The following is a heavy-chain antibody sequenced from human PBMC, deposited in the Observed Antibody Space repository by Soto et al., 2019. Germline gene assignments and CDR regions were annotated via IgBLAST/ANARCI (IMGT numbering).Heavy chain of an antibody. V-gene: IGHV3-9*01. Sequence: EVQLVESGGGLVQPGRSLRLSCAASGFTFDDYAMHWVRQAPGKGLEWVSGISWNSGSIGYADSVKGRFTISRDNAKKSLYLQMNSLRAEDTALYYCAKDILHLGELSFLFDYWGQGTLVTVSS. CDR3: AKDILHLGELSFLFDY. J-gene: IGHJ4*02. CDR1: GFTFDDYA. CDR2: ISWNSGSI. D-gene: IGHD3-16*02.